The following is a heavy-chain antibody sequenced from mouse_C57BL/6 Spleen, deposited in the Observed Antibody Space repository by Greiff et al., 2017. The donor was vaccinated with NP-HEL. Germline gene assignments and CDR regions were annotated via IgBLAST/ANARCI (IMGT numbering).Heavy chain of an antibody. Sequence: VQLQQSGPVLVKPGASVKMSCKASGYTFTDYYMNWVKQSHGKSLEWIGVINPYNGGTSYNQKFKGKATLTVDKSSSTAYMELNSLTSEDSAVYYCARDSNYDDYFDYWGQGTTLTVSS. CDR3: ARDSNYDDYFDY. CDR1: GYTFTDYY. V-gene: IGHV1-19*01. D-gene: IGHD2-5*01. J-gene: IGHJ2*01. CDR2: INPYNGGT.